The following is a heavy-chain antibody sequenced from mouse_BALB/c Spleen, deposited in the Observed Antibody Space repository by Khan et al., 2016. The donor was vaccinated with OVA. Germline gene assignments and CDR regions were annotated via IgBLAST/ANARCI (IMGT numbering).Heavy chain of an antibody. V-gene: IGHV1S135*01. J-gene: IGHJ2*01. CDR1: GYSFTDYN. Sequence: QRKQSGPELVKPGASVKVSCKASGYSFTDYNMFWVKQSHGKSLEWIGYIDPYNGGTSYNQKFKGKATLTVDKSSSTAFMHLSSLTSEDSAVFYCARTDYYGSSYYFDYWGQGTTLTVSS. CDR3: ARTDYYGSSYYFDY. CDR2: IDPYNGGT. D-gene: IGHD1-1*01.